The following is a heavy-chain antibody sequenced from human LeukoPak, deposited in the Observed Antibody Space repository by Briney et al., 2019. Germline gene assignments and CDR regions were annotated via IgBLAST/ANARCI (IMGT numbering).Heavy chain of an antibody. D-gene: IGHD1-26*01. CDR1: GFTFTSHG. Sequence: GGSLRLSCAASGFTFTSHGMHWVRQAPGKGLEWVADTSYDGSKKDYADSVKGRFTISRDDSENTVYLQMYSLRTEDTAVYYCARDRSGTYSVDYWGLGTLVTISS. CDR3: ARDRSGTYSVDY. J-gene: IGHJ4*02. V-gene: IGHV3-30*04. CDR2: TSYDGSKK.